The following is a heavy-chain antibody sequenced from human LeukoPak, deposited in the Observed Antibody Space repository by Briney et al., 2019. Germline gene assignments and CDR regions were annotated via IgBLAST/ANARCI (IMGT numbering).Heavy chain of an antibody. CDR2: ISPNSGGT. J-gene: IGHJ4*02. Sequence: ASVTVSFKASGYTFTDYYLHWVGQAPGQGLEWMGWISPNSGGTHYAQKFQGRVTMTRDTSISTAYMELSRLTSDDTAVFYCARDSSGSYLDYWGQGTLVTVSS. D-gene: IGHD1-26*01. V-gene: IGHV1-2*02. CDR3: ARDSSGSYLDY. CDR1: GYTFTDYY.